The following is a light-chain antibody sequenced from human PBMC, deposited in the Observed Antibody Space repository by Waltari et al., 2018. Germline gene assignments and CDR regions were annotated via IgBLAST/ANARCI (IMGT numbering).Light chain of an antibody. J-gene: IGKJ1*01. CDR3: QQYDNWPRT. CDR2: GAS. Sequence: EIVMTQSPATLSVSPGERATLSYRASQSISGNLAWYQQKPGQAPRLLIYGASTRATGTPARFSGSGSGTEFSLTISSLQSGDFAVYYCQQYDNWPRTFGQGTMVEIK. V-gene: IGKV3-15*01. CDR1: QSISGN.